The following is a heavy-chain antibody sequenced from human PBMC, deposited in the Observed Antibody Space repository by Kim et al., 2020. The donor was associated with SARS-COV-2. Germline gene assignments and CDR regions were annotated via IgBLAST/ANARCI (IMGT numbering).Heavy chain of an antibody. CDR3: ARKAGAWKYYFDY. CDR2: INSDGSST. CDR1: GFTFSSYW. Sequence: GGSLRLSCAASGFTFSSYWMHWVRQAPGKGLVWVSRINSDGSSTSYADSVKGRFTISRDNAKNTLYLQMNSLRAEDTAVYYCARKAGAWKYYFDYWGQGTLVTVSS. J-gene: IGHJ4*02. V-gene: IGHV3-74*01. D-gene: IGHD1-1*01.